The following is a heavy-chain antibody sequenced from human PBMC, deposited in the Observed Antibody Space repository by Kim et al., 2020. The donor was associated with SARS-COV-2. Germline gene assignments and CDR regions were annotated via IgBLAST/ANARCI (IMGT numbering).Heavy chain of an antibody. V-gene: IGHV4-34*01. CDR3: RGYSYGRDY. CDR2: GST. D-gene: IGHD5-18*01. J-gene: IGHJ4*02. Sequence: GSTNYNPSLKSRVTISVDTSKNQFSLKLSSVTAADTAVYYCRGYSYGRDYWGQGTLVTVSS.